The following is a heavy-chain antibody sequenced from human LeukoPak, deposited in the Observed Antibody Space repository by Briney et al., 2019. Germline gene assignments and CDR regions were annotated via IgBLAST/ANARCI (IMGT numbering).Heavy chain of an antibody. CDR3: ASAPRITMVRGVVYWFDA. V-gene: IGHV1-8*03. J-gene: IGHJ5*02. CDR2: MNPNSGNT. CDR1: GYAFTSYD. D-gene: IGHD3-10*01. Sequence: ASVKVSCKASGYAFTSYDINWVRQATGQGLEWMGWMNPNSGNTGYAQKFQGRVTITRNTSISTAYMELSSLRSEDTAVYYCASAPRITMVRGVVYWFDAWGQGTMVTVSS.